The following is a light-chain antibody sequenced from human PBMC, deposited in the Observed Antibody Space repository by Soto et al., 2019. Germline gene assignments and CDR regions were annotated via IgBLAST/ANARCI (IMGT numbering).Light chain of an antibody. J-gene: IGKJ4*01. CDR1: HAIGSY. CDR3: QQGSSSPLT. Sequence: DIQMTQYPSSVSASVGDRVTITCRASHAIGSYFAWYQHTPGKAPKLLIYVASSLQSGVPSRFSGSGSGTDFTLTISSLQPEDSATYYCQQGSSSPLTFGGGTKVEIK. CDR2: VAS. V-gene: IGKV1D-12*01.